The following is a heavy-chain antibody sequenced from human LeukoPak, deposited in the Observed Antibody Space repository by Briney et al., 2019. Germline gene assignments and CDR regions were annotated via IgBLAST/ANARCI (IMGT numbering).Heavy chain of an antibody. CDR1: GFTFSSYE. Sequence: PGGSLRLSCAASGFTFSSYELNWVRQAPGKGLEWVSYISSSGSTIKYADSVKGRFTISRGSAKNSLYLQMNSLRAEDTAVYYCAKPHFDYWGQGTLVTVSS. CDR2: ISSSGSTI. CDR3: AKPHFDY. J-gene: IGHJ4*02. V-gene: IGHV3-48*03.